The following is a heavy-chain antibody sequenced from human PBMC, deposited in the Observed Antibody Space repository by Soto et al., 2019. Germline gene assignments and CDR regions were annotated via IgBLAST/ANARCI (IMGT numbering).Heavy chain of an antibody. Sequence: ASVKVSCKASGGTFSSYAISWVRQAPGQGLEWMGGIIPIFGTANYAQKFQGRVTITADESTSTAYMELSSLRSEDTAVYYCARVRDIAAAGMDYWGQGTLVTVSS. CDR2: IIPIFGTA. V-gene: IGHV1-69*13. D-gene: IGHD6-13*01. CDR3: ARVRDIAAAGMDY. CDR1: GGTFSSYA. J-gene: IGHJ4*02.